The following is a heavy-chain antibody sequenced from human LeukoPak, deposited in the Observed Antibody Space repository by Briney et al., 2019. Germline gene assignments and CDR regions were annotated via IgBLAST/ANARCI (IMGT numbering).Heavy chain of an antibody. J-gene: IGHJ2*01. Sequence: SETLSLTCTVSGGSISNYYWSWIRQPPGEGLEWIGYIYDSGSANYNPSLKSRVTLSLDTSKKQFSLKLSSVTAPDTAVYYCARRGSHDWYFDLWGRGTLVTVSS. D-gene: IGHD3-16*01. V-gene: IGHV4-59*08. CDR3: ARRGSHDWYFDL. CDR2: IYDSGSA. CDR1: GGSISNYY.